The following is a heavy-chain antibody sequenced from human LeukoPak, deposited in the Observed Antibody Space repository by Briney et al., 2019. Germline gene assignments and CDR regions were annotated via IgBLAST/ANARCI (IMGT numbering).Heavy chain of an antibody. CDR3: ARLSSIAARNLREPHFGY. CDR2: ISSSSSYI. V-gene: IGHV3-11*06. Sequence: LSLTCTVSGGSISSGDYYWSWIRQAPGKGLEWVSSISSSSSYIYYADSVKGRFTISRDNAKNSLYLQMNSLRAEDTAVYYCARLSSIAARNLREPHFGYWGQGTLVTVSS. J-gene: IGHJ4*02. CDR1: GGSISSGDYY. D-gene: IGHD6-6*01.